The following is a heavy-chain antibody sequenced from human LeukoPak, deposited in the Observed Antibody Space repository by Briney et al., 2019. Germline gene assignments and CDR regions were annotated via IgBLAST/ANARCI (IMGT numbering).Heavy chain of an antibody. V-gene: IGHV3-30*02. J-gene: IGHJ6*03. CDR2: IRYDRSNK. Sequence: GGSLRLSCAASGFTFSSYGMHWVRQAPGKGLEWVAFIRYDRSNKYYADSVKGRFTISRDNSKSTLYLQMNSLRAEDTAVYYCARDKPGIAAAGMDVWGKGTTVTVSS. CDR3: ARDKPGIAAAGMDV. D-gene: IGHD6-13*01. CDR1: GFTFSSYG.